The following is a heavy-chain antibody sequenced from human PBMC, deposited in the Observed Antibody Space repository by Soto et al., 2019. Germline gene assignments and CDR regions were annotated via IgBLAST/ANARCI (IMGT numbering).Heavy chain of an antibody. Sequence: GWSLRLSCAASGFTFSSYAMSWVRQAPGKGLEWVSAISGSGGSTYYADSVKGRFTISRDNSKNTLYLQMNSLRAEDTAVYYCAKGLTLRGYSGYDFFAGLGYFDYWGQGTLVTVSS. J-gene: IGHJ4*02. D-gene: IGHD5-12*01. V-gene: IGHV3-23*01. CDR3: AKGLTLRGYSGYDFFAGLGYFDY. CDR1: GFTFSSYA. CDR2: ISGSGGST.